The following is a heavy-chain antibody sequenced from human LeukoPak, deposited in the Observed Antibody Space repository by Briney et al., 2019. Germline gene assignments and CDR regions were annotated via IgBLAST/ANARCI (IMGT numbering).Heavy chain of an antibody. CDR3: AXXXYYYDSSGYYRPYFDY. Sequence: PSETLSLTCTVSGGSISSYYWSWIRQPAGKGLEWIGRIYTSGSTNYNPSLKSRVTMSVDTSKNQFSLKLSPVTAADTAVYYCAXXXYYYDSSGYYRPYFDYWGQGTLVTVSS. CDR2: IYTSGST. J-gene: IGHJ4*02. D-gene: IGHD3-22*01. CDR1: GGSISSYY. V-gene: IGHV4-4*07.